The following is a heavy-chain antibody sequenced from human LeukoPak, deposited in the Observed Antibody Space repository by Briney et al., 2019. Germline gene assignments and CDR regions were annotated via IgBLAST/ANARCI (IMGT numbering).Heavy chain of an antibody. J-gene: IGHJ5*02. Sequence: SETLSLTCAVYGGSFSGYYWSWIRQPPGKGLEWIGEINHSGSTNYNPSLKSRVTISVDTSKNQFSLKLSSVTAADTAVYHCAREGRGWFDPWGQGTLVTVSS. V-gene: IGHV4-34*01. D-gene: IGHD5-24*01. CDR1: GGSFSGYY. CDR3: AREGRGWFDP. CDR2: INHSGST.